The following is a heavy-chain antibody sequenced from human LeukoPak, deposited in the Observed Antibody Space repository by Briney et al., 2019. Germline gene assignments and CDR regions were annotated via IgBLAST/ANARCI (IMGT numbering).Heavy chain of an antibody. V-gene: IGHV4-59*04. D-gene: IGHD6-25*01. J-gene: IGHJ5*02. CDR1: SGSISRHY. CDR2: IHDDGRT. CDR3: AKVLTAAGLDL. Sequence: SETLSLTCTVSSGSISRHYWSWIRQPPGKGLEWLANIHDDGRTAPNPSLRSRLTISQDRSKNQFSLKVSSVTAADTAFYYCAKVLTAAGLDLWGQGILVTVSS.